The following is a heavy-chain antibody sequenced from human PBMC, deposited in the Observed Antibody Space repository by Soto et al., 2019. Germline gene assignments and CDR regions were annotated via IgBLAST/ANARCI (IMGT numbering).Heavy chain of an antibody. J-gene: IGHJ4*02. CDR2: INPSGGST. D-gene: IGHD3-22*01. V-gene: IGHV1-46*01. Sequence: GASVKVSCKASGYTFTSYYMHWVRQAPGQGLEWMGIINPSGGSTSYAQKFQGRVTMTRDTSTSTVYMELSSLRSEDTAVYYCVRDPGYDSSGYYLFDYWGQGTLVTVSS. CDR1: GYTFTSYY. CDR3: VRDPGYDSSGYYLFDY.